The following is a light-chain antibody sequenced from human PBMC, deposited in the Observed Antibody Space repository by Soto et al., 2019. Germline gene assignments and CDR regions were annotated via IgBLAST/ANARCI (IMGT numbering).Light chain of an antibody. J-gene: IGLJ7*01. Sequence: QSVLTQPPSLSGTPGQRVTISCSGSSSNIGGNNFHWYQHLPGTAPKLLIYINDQRPSGGPARFSGSTSGASASLAISGLQSDDEAHYYCATWDDSLNASVFGGGTQLTVL. V-gene: IGLV1-44*01. CDR1: SSNIGGNN. CDR3: ATWDDSLNASV. CDR2: IND.